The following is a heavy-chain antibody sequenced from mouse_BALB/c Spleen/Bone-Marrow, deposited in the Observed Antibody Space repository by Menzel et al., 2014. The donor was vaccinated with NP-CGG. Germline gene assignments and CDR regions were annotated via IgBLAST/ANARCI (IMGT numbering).Heavy chain of an antibody. J-gene: IGHJ2*01. V-gene: IGHV4-2*02. CDR3: VRLGYDGYFAY. D-gene: IGHD2-12*01. Sequence: VQLKESGGGLVQPGGSLILSCAASGFDFSRYWMSWARQAPGKGKEWIGEINPGSSTINYTPSLKDKFIISRDNAKKTLYLQINKVRSEDSALYYFVRLGYDGYFAYWCQGLTLSGS. CDR2: INPGSSTI. CDR1: GFDFSRYW.